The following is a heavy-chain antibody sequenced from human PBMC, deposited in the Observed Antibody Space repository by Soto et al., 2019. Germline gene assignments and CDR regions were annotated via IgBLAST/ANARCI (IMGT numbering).Heavy chain of an antibody. Sequence: QVQLVESGGGVVQPGRSLRLSCAASGFTFSSYAMYWVRQAPGKGLEWVAVISYDGSNKYYADSVKGRFTISRDNSKNTLYLQMNSLRAEDTAVYYCARGGPYDFWSGFYGFDYWGQGTLVTVSS. V-gene: IGHV3-30-3*01. D-gene: IGHD3-3*01. CDR1: GFTFSSYA. J-gene: IGHJ4*02. CDR2: ISYDGSNK. CDR3: ARGGPYDFWSGFYGFDY.